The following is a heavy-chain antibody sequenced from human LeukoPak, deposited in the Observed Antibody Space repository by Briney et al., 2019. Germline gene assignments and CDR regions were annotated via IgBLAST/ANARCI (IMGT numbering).Heavy chain of an antibody. CDR1: GGSFSGYY. J-gene: IGHJ3*02. D-gene: IGHD2-2*01. CDR2: INHSGST. CDR3: ARGRLRYCSSTSCPANAFDI. V-gene: IGHV4-34*01. Sequence: SETLSLTCAVYGGSFSGYYWSWIRQPPGKGLEWIGEINHSGSTNYNPSLKSRVTISVDRSKNQFSLKLSSVTAADTAVHYCARGRLRYCSSTSCPANAFDIWGQGTMVTVSS.